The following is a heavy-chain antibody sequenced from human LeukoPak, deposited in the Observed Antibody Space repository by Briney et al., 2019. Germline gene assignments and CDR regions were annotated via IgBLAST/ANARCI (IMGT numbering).Heavy chain of an antibody. V-gene: IGHV3-21*01. Sequence: GGSLRLSCAASGFTFSSYSMNWVRQAPGKGLEWVSSISSSSSYIYYADSVKGRFTISRDNAKNSLYLQMNSLRAEGTAVYYCAKPRTNTVPNEGVGYWGQGTLVTVSS. CDR1: GFTFSSYS. D-gene: IGHD4-17*01. CDR3: AKPRTNTVPNEGVGY. J-gene: IGHJ4*02. CDR2: ISSSSSYI.